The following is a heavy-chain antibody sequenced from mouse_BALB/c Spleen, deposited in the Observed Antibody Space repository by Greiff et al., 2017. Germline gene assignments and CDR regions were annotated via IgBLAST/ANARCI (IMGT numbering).Heavy chain of an antibody. CDR1: GFTFTDYY. V-gene: IGHV7-3*02. CDR2: IRNKANGYTT. D-gene: IGHD2-1*01. J-gene: IGHJ3*01. CDR3: ARDGNLAY. Sequence: DVQLVESGGGLVQPGGSLRLSCATSGFTFTDYYMSWVRQPPGKALEWLGFIRNKANGYTTEYSASVKGRFTISRDNSQSILYLQMNTLRAEDSATYYCARDGNLAYWGQGTLVTVSA.